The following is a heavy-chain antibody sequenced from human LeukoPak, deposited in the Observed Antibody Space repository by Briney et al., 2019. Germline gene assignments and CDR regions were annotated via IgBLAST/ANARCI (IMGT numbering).Heavy chain of an antibody. J-gene: IGHJ4*02. CDR1: GFTFSNSY. CDR3: VRENSWYFDY. Sequence: GGSLRLSCAASGFTFSNSYMSWIRQAPGKGLEWISYISSSSGTIIHYADSVKGRFTISRDNAKNSLYLQMTSLRAEDTAVYSCVRENSWYFDYWGQGALVTVSS. CDR2: ISSSSGTII. V-gene: IGHV3-11*01. D-gene: IGHD6-13*01.